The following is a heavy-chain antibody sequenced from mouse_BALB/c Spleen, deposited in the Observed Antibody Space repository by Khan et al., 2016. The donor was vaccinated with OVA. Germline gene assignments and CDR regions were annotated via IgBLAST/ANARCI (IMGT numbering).Heavy chain of an antibody. CDR3: ARASYRYDFTF. CDR1: GFSLTTYG. CDR2: IRSAGKT. V-gene: IGHV2-2*01. J-gene: IGHJ3*01. Sequence: QVQLKESGPGLVRPSQTLSITCTVSGFSLTTYGVHWVRQSPGKGLEWLGVIRSAGKTDYNAAFISRLSITKDNSTSQVFFKMNSLQADDTAMYYFARASYRYDFTFWGQGTLVTVSA. D-gene: IGHD2-14*01.